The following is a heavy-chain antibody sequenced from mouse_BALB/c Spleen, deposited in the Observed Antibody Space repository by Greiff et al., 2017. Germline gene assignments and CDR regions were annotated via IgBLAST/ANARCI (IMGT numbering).Heavy chain of an antibody. V-gene: IGHV5-4*02. J-gene: IGHJ4*01. CDR2: ISDGGSYT. Sequence: EVQGVESGGGLVKPGGSLKLSCAASGFTFSDYYMYWVRQTPEKRLEWVATISDGGSYTYYPDSVKGRFTISRDNAKNNLYLQMSSLKSEDTAMYYCARGRGYDSYYAMDYWGQGTSVTVSS. CDR3: ARGRGYDSYYAMDY. D-gene: IGHD2-14*01. CDR1: GFTFSDYY.